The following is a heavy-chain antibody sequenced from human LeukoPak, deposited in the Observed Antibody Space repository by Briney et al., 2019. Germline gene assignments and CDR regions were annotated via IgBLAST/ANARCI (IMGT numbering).Heavy chain of an antibody. J-gene: IGHJ4*02. V-gene: IGHV4-39*07. CDR1: GGSISSSSYY. Sequence: IPSETLSLTCTVSGGSISSSSYYWGWIRQPPGKGLEWIGSIYYSGSTYYNPSLKSRVTISVDTSKNQFSLKLSSVTAADTAVYYCARVDRDSSGWFFDYWGQGTLVTVSS. D-gene: IGHD6-19*01. CDR3: ARVDRDSSGWFFDY. CDR2: IYYSGST.